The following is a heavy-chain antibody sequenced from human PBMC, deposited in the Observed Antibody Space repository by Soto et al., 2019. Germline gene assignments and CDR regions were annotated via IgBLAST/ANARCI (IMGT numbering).Heavy chain of an antibody. Sequence: ASVKVSCKVSGYTLTEISMHWVRQAPGKGLEWMGGLDPEDGETIYAQKFQGRATMTEDTSTDTAYMELSSLRCEDTAVYYGAREGGGGLLYFDYCGKGTLVSVSS. CDR2: LDPEDGET. J-gene: IGHJ4*02. V-gene: IGHV1-24*01. CDR1: GYTLTEIS. CDR3: AREGGGGLLYFDY. D-gene: IGHD3-16*01.